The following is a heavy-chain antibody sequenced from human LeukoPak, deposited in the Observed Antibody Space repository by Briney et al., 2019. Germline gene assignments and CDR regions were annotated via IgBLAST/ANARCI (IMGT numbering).Heavy chain of an antibody. V-gene: IGHV1-69*13. CDR1: GGTFSSYA. CDR2: IIPIFGTA. CDR3: AREPSGYCSGGSCQDWFDP. J-gene: IGHJ5*02. Sequence: ASVKVSCKASGGTFSSYAISWVRQAPGQGLEWMGGIIPIFGTANYAQKLQGRVTITADESTSTAYMELSSLRSEDTAVYYCAREPSGYCSGGSCQDWFDPWGQGTLVTVSS. D-gene: IGHD2-15*01.